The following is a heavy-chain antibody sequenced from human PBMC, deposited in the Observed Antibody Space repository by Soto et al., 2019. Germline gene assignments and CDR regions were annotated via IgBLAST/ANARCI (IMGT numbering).Heavy chain of an antibody. V-gene: IGHV1-18*01. D-gene: IGHD3-16*02. CDR1: GYTFTSYG. CDR2: ISAYNGNT. CDR3: ARGRGPDYDYIWGSYRYTGGWYFDL. J-gene: IGHJ2*01. Sequence: QVQLVQSGAEVKKPGASVKVSCKASGYTFTSYGISWVRQAPGQGLEWMGWISAYNGNTNYAQKLQGRVTMTTDTSTSTGYMELRSLRSDDTAVYYCARGRGPDYDYIWGSYRYTGGWYFDLWGRGTLVTVSS.